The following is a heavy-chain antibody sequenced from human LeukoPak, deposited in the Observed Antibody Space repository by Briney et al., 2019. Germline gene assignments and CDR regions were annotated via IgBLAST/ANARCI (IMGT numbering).Heavy chain of an antibody. CDR2: ISSSSSYI. J-gene: IGHJ1*01. V-gene: IGHV3-21*01. CDR1: GFTFSSYS. Sequence: PGGSLRLSCAASGFTFSSYSMNWVRQAPGKELEWVSSISSSSSYIYYADSVKGRFTISRDNAKNSLYLQMNSLRAEDTAVYYCARAYKDRSLAGKKEFFQHWGQGTLVTVSS. D-gene: IGHD6-19*01. CDR3: ARAYKDRSLAGKKEFFQH.